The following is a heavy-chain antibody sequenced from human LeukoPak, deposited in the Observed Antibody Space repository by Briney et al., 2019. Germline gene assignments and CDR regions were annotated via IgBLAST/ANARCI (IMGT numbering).Heavy chain of an antibody. V-gene: IGHV1-46*01. CDR3: AGAHSIAVAGGNFDY. D-gene: IGHD6-19*01. CDR1: GYTFTSHY. J-gene: IGHJ4*02. CDR2: MNPSGGST. Sequence: ASVKVSCKASGYTFTSHYIHWVRQAPGQGPEWMGIMNPSGGSTSYAQKFQGRVTMTRDTTTSTVYMELSSLRSEDTAVYYCAGAHSIAVAGGNFDYWGQGTLVTVSS.